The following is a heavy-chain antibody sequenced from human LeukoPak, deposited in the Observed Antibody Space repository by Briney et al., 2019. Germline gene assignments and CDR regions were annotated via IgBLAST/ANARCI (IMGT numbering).Heavy chain of an antibody. Sequence: GGSLRLSCAASGFAFSNYGMHWVRQAPGKGLEWVAVNWYDESDRYYGDSVKGRFTISRDNSKNTLYLQMNSLRAEDTAVYYCARDTRGRDLDYWGQGTLVTVSS. CDR3: ARDTRGRDLDY. D-gene: IGHD3-16*01. CDR1: GFAFSNYG. J-gene: IGHJ4*02. CDR2: NWYDESDR. V-gene: IGHV3-33*01.